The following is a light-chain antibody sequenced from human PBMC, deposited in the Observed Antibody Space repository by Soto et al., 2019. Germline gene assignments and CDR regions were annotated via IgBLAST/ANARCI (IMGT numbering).Light chain of an antibody. Sequence: DIVMTQSPLSLPVTPGEPASISCRSSQSLLHSNGYNYLDWYLQKPGQSPQLLIYLGSTRASGVPDSFSGSGSGTDFTLKISRVEAADVGVYYCMQALQTPRTFGPGTKVDIK. CDR1: QSLLHSNGYNY. CDR2: LGS. CDR3: MQALQTPRT. J-gene: IGKJ3*01. V-gene: IGKV2-28*01.